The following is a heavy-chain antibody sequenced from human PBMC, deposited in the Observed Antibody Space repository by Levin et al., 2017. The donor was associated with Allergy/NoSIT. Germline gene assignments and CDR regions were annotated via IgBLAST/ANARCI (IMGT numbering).Heavy chain of an antibody. V-gene: IGHV1-8*01. J-gene: IGHJ3*02. CDR2: MNPNSGNT. CDR3: ARMPDIVVVPAAQHDAFDS. CDR1: GYTFTSYD. D-gene: IGHD2-2*01. Sequence: ASVKVSCKASGYTFTSYDINWVRQATGQGLEWMGWMNPNSGNTGYAQKFQGRVTMTRNTSISTAYMELSSLRSEDTAVYYCARMPDIVVVPAAQHDAFDSWGQGTMVTVSS.